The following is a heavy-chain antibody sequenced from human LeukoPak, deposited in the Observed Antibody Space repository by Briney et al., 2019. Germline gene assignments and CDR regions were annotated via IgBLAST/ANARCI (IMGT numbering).Heavy chain of an antibody. D-gene: IGHD6-13*01. J-gene: IGHJ6*03. CDR3: ASHIAAAGYDYYYMDV. V-gene: IGHV1-2*02. Sequence: ASVKVSCKASGYTFTGYYLHWVRQAPGQGLEWMGCVNPNSGDTNYAQKFQGRVTMTRDTSISTAYMELSRLRSDDTAVYYCASHIAAAGYDYYYMDVWGKGTTVTVSS. CDR1: GYTFTGYY. CDR2: VNPNSGDT.